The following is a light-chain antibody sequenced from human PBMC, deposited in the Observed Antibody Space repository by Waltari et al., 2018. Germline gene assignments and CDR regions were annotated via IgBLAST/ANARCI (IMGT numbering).Light chain of an antibody. CDR2: DDY. CDR3: QVYDTSGDHPLYV. V-gene: IGLV3-21*04. CDR1: NIGSKS. Sequence: SYVLPQPSSLSVAPGETARITCGGNNIGSKSVHWYQQKPGQAPVLVIYDDYDRPSGIPERFSGFNSGVTATLTISRVEAGDEADYYCQVYDTSGDHPLYVFGTGTAVSVL. J-gene: IGLJ1*01.